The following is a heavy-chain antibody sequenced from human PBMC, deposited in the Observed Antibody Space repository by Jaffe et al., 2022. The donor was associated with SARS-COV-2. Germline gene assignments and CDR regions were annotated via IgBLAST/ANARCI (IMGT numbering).Heavy chain of an antibody. CDR1: GFTFSSYG. CDR2: ISYDGSNK. V-gene: IGHV3-30*18. D-gene: IGHD6-13*01. Sequence: QVQLVESGGGVVQPGRSLRLSCAASGFTFSSYGMHWVRQAPGKGLEWVAVISYDGSNKYYADSVKGRFTISRDNSKNTLYLQMNSLRAEDTAVYYCAKDWAAAGTIVDYWGQGTLVTVSS. J-gene: IGHJ4*02. CDR3: AKDWAAAGTIVDY.